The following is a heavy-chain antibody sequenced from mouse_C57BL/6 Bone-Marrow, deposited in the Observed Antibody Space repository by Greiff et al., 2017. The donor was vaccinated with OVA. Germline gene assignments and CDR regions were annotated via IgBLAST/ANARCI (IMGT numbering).Heavy chain of an antibody. V-gene: IGHV1-5*01. CDR3: TTVWLRQGYYFDY. CDR1: GYTFTSYW. D-gene: IGHD2-2*01. Sequence: EVKLVESGTVLARPGASVKMSCKTSGYTFTSYWMHWVKQRPGQGLEWIGAIYPGNSDTSYNQKFKGKAKLTAVTSASTAYMELSSLTNEDSAVYYCTTVWLRQGYYFDYWGQGTTLTVSS. J-gene: IGHJ2*01. CDR2: IYPGNSDT.